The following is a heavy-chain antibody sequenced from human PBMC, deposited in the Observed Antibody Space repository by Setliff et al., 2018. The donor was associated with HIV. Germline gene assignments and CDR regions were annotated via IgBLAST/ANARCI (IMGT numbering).Heavy chain of an antibody. CDR3: ARDVDNAGTHPPDY. V-gene: IGHV1-18*01. J-gene: IGHJ4*02. CDR2: ISAYNGNT. D-gene: IGHD1-20*01. CDR1: GYTFINYG. Sequence: ASVKVSCKASGYTFINYGISWERQAPGQGLEWMGWISAYNGNTNYAQKFQGRVTMTTDTSTSTAYMEMRSLRSDDTAVYFCARDVDNAGTHPPDYWGQGTLVTVSS.